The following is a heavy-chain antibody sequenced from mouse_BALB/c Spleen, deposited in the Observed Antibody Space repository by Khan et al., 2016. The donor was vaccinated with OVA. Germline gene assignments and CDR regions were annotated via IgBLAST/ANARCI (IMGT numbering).Heavy chain of an antibody. V-gene: IGHV5-12-1*01. CDR2: TSCGGGSN. CDR1: GFAFSSND. J-gene: IGHJ3*01. D-gene: IGHD2-14*01. CDR3: ATHCGYSFAY. Sequence: VELVESGGGLVKPGGSLKLSCAASGFAFSSNDMSWVRRTPEKRLEWVAYTSCGGGSNYYQDNVKDRFTISGDNAKTTLYQQISSPKSEDTAMYYSATHCGYSFAYWGQGTLVTVSA.